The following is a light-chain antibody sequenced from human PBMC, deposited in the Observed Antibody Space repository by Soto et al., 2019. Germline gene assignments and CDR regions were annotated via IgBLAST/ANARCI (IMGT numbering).Light chain of an antibody. CDR2: AAS. Sequence: ATQKTRSPSSLSASVGDRVTITCRASQGIRDELGWYQQKAGKAPNLLISAASRLQSGVPSRFSGRGSGTDFTLTISSLQPEDFATYYCLQDFDYPRTFGQGTKVDSK. CDR1: QGIRDE. CDR3: LQDFDYPRT. J-gene: IGKJ1*01. V-gene: IGKV1-6*01.